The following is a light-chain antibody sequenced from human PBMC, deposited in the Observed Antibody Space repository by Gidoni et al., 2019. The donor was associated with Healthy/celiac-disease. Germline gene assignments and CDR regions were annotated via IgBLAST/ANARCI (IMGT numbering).Light chain of an antibody. CDR2: QDS. CDR1: KLGDKY. Sequence: SAELTQQPSVSVSPGQTASIPCSGDKLGDKYACWYQQKPGQCPVLFIYQDSKRTSGIPERFSGSTSGNTATLTISGTQAMDEADYYCQAWDSSTVVFGGGTKLTVL. CDR3: QAWDSSTVV. J-gene: IGLJ2*01. V-gene: IGLV3-1*01.